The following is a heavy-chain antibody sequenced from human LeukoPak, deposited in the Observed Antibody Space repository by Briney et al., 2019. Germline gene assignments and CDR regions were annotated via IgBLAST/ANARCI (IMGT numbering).Heavy chain of an antibody. Sequence: ASVKVSCKASGYTFTGYFIHWVRQAPGQGLEWMGWINPISGGTIYAQKFQGRVTMTRDTSISTAYMDLRSLRSDDTAVYYCARDQAATNTQVRFCLDWGQGTLVTVSS. D-gene: IGHD3-9*01. CDR1: GYTFTGYF. CDR2: INPISGGT. J-gene: IGHJ4*02. V-gene: IGHV1-2*02. CDR3: ARDQAATNTQVRFCLD.